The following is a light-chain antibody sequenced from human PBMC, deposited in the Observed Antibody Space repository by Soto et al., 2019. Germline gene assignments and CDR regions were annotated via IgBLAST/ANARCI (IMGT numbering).Light chain of an antibody. J-gene: IGKJ2*01. CDR3: QQSNNLPYT. V-gene: IGKV3-15*01. CDR1: QSVSTN. CDR2: GAS. Sequence: EIVLTQSPGTLSVSPGERANLSCRASQSVSTNLAWFQQKPGQAPRLLIYGASTRATGIPARFSGSGSGTEFTLTINSLHSEDLAVYYCQQSNNLPYTFGQGTKLEV.